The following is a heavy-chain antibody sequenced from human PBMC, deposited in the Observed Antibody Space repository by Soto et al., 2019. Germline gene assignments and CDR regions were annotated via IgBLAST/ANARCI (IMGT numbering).Heavy chain of an antibody. CDR1: GFTFSSYS. D-gene: IGHD3-22*01. V-gene: IGHV3-21*01. Sequence: GVLRLSCAASGFTFSSYSMNWVRQAPGKGLEWVSSISSSSSYIYYADSVKGRFTISRDNAKNSLYLQMNSLRAEDTAVYYCARGANYYDSSGYCGYWGQGTLVTVSS. CDR2: ISSSSSYI. CDR3: ARGANYYDSSGYCGY. J-gene: IGHJ4*02.